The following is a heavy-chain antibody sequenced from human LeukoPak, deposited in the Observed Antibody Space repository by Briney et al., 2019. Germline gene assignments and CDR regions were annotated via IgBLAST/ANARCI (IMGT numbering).Heavy chain of an antibody. CDR2: IYYSGST. Sequence: SQTLSLTCTVSGGSISSYYWSWIRQPPGKGLEWIGYIYYSGSTNYNPSLKSRVTISVDTSKNQFSLRLHSVTAADTAVYHCARHVVVAATRYFHHWGQGTLVIVSS. CDR3: ARHVVVAATRYFHH. J-gene: IGHJ1*01. CDR1: GGSISSYY. D-gene: IGHD2-15*01. V-gene: IGHV4-59*08.